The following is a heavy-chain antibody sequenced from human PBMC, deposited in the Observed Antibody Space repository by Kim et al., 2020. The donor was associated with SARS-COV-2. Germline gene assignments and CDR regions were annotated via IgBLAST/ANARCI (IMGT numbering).Heavy chain of an antibody. V-gene: IGHV4-31*03. D-gene: IGHD3-10*01. CDR1: GGSISSGGYY. J-gene: IGHJ6*02. CDR2: IYYSGST. CDR3: ARESPVWFGDFRIPEYGMEV. Sequence: SETLSLTCTVSGGSISSGGYYWSWIRQHPGKGLEWIGYIYYSGSTYYNPSLKSRVTISVDTSKNQFSLKLSSVTAAETAVYYCARESPVWFGDFRIPEYGMEVWGQGTTFTVSS.